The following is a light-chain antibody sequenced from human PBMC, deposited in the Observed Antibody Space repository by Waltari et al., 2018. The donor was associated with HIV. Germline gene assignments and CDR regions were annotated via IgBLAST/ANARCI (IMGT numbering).Light chain of an antibody. CDR2: YAS. V-gene: IGKV6D-21*02. J-gene: IGKJ5*01. CDR1: QSIGSS. CDR3: QQSNGFPIT. Sequence: EIVLTQSPDFQSVTPKEKVTRTCRASQSIGSSLHWYQQKPDQSPKLLIKYASQSISGVPSRFSGSGSGTDFTLTINTLEPEDAAAYYCQQSNGFPITFGQGTRLEIK.